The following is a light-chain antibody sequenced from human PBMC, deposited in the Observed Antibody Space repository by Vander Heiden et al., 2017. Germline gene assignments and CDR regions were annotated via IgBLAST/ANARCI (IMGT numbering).Light chain of an antibody. CDR2: KAS. Sequence: DIQMTHSPSTLSASVGDRVTITCRASQSIRSWLAWYQQKPGKAPKLLIYKASSLESGVPSRFSGSGSGTEFTHTISSLQPDDFATYYCQQYKSYSRTFGQGTKVEIK. CDR3: QQYKSYSRT. CDR1: QSIRSW. J-gene: IGKJ1*01. V-gene: IGKV1-5*03.